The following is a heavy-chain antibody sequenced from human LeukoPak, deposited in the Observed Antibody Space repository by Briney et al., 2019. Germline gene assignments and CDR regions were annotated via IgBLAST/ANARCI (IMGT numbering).Heavy chain of an antibody. J-gene: IGHJ2*01. CDR3: ASQWAYDRYFDL. Sequence: SETLSLTCTVSGGSISSYYWSWIRQPAGKGLEWIGRIYTSGSTNYNPSLKSRVTISVDKSKDQFSLKLSSVTAADTAVYYCASQWAYDRYFDLWGRGTLVTVSS. D-gene: IGHD3-22*01. V-gene: IGHV4-4*07. CDR1: GGSISSYY. CDR2: IYTSGST.